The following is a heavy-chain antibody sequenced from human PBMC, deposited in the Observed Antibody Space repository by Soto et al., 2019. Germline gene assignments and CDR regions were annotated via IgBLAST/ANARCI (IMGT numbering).Heavy chain of an antibody. CDR2: MYYSGST. D-gene: IGHD3-10*01. Sequence: PSETLSLTCTVSGGSISSGGDYWSWNRQQPGKGLEWIGYMYYSGSTYSNPSLKSRITISVDTSKKKFSLKLSSVTAADTAVYYCARGVTMVRGVGLFYFDYWGQGTLVTVSS. CDR3: ARGVTMVRGVGLFYFDY. CDR1: GGSISSGGDY. V-gene: IGHV4-31*03. J-gene: IGHJ4*02.